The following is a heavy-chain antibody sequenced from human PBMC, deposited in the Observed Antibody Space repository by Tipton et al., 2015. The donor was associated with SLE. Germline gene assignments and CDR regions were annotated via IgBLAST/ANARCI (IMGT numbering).Heavy chain of an antibody. V-gene: IGHV4-31*02. CDR3: ARYCSGGSCYHWFDP. D-gene: IGHD2-15*01. Sequence: WIGYIYDGGSTYYSASLKSRTTISVDTSKNQLSLTLSSVTAADTAVYFCARYCSGGSCYHWFDPWGQGTLVTVSS. J-gene: IGHJ5*02. CDR2: IYDGGST.